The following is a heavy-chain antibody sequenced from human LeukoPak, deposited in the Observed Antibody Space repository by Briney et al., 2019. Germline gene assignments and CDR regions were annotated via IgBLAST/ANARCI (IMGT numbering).Heavy chain of an antibody. D-gene: IGHD3-22*01. CDR1: GGSISSGGYS. Sequence: SETLSLTCAVSGGSISSGGYSWGWIRQPPGKGLEFIGYIYHTGSTNYNPSLKSRVAISVDRSKNQFSLKLTSVTAADTAVYYCARGSAYDSSTFDIWGQGTMVTVSS. CDR2: IYHTGST. CDR3: ARGSAYDSSTFDI. V-gene: IGHV4-30-2*01. J-gene: IGHJ3*02.